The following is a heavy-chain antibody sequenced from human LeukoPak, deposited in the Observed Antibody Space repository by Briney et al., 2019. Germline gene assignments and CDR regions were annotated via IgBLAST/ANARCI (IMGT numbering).Heavy chain of an antibody. CDR1: GGSISGSPYY. CDR3: ARLITTAAPEQYFQR. J-gene: IGHJ1*01. D-gene: IGHD3-10*01. V-gene: IGHV4-39*01. Sequence: SETLSLTCSVFGGSISGSPYYWGWLRQPPGRGLEWIATIHYSGTTSYNPSLKSRVTISVDTSKNEFSLTLTSVTAADTAVYYCARLITTAAPEQYFQRWGQGSLVTVSS. CDR2: IHYSGTT.